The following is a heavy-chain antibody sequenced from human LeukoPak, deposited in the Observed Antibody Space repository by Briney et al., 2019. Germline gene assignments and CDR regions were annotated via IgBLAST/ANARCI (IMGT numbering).Heavy chain of an antibody. CDR3: ARDYD. CDR1: GFSFSSDW. Sequence: TGGSLTLSCAASGFSFSSDWMHCVRQAPGKGLEWVANIKQDGSEKFYVDSVKGRFTISRDNAKNSVYLQMNSLRAEDTAVYYCARDYDWGQGTLVTVSS. V-gene: IGHV3-7*04. J-gene: IGHJ4*02. CDR2: IKQDGSEK. D-gene: IGHD3-16*01.